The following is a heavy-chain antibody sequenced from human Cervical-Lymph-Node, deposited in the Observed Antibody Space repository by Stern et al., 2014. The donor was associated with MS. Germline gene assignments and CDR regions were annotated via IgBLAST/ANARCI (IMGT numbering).Heavy chain of an antibody. CDR3: ERGPILTGYSYYFDY. Sequence: QVQLQESGPGLVKPSQTLSLTCTVSGGSISSGDYYWSWIRQHPGKGLEWIGYIYYSGSTYYNPSLKSLVTISVDTSKNQFSLKLSSVTAADTAVYYCERGPILTGYSYYFDYWGQGTLVTVSS. J-gene: IGHJ4*02. D-gene: IGHD3-9*01. CDR1: GGSISSGDYY. V-gene: IGHV4-31*01. CDR2: IYYSGST.